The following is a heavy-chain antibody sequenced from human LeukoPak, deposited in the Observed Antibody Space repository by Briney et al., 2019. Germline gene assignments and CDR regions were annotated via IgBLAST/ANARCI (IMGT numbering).Heavy chain of an antibody. J-gene: IGHJ5*02. CDR2: TYYRPKWYN. CDR1: GDSVSSDSAA. V-gene: IGHV6-1*01. CDR3: ARGRGSLGYSSRWYWFDP. Sequence: SQTLSLTCAISGDSVSSDSAAWNWIRQSPSRGLEWLGRTYYRPKWYNDYAVSVKSRITINPDTSKNQFSLQLNSVTPEDTAVYYCARGRGSLGYSSRWYWFDPWGQGTLVTVSS. D-gene: IGHD6-13*01.